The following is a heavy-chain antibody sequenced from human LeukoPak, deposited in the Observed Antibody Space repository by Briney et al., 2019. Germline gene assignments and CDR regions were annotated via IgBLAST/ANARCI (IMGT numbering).Heavy chain of an antibody. Sequence: SETLSLTCTVYGGSFSGYYWSWIRQPPGKGREWIGEINHSGRTNYNPSRKRRVTISENTSKNQFALKLSSLTAADTAVYYCARGHKGSGITFGGVIVPDYWGQGTLVTVSS. CDR2: INHSGRT. J-gene: IGHJ4*02. V-gene: IGHV4-34*01. CDR1: GGSFSGYY. CDR3: ARGHKGSGITFGGVIVPDY. D-gene: IGHD3-16*02.